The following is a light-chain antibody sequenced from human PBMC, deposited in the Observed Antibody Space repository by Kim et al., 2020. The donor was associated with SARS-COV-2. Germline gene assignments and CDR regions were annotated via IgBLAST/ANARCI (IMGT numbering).Light chain of an antibody. CDR2: LEGSGSH. J-gene: IGLJ3*02. V-gene: IGLV4-60*03. Sequence: QPVLTQSSSASASLGSSVKLTCTLSSGHSSYIIAWHQQQPGKAPRYLMKLEGSGSHNKGSGVPDRFSGSSSGADRYLTISNLQSEDEADYYCETWDSNTPMVFGGGTQLTVL. CDR1: SGHSSYI. CDR3: ETWDSNTPMV.